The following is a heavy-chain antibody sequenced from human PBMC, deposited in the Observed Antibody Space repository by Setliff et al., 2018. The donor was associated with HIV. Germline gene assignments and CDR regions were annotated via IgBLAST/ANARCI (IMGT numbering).Heavy chain of an antibody. CDR2: IDHSGST. CDR1: GGSFSGYY. D-gene: IGHD2-2*01. J-gene: IGHJ4*02. Sequence: PSETLFLTCAVYGGSFSGYYWSWIRQAPGKGLEWIGEIDHSGSTNYNPSLKSRVTISVDTSKNHLSLRLTSVTAADTALYYCAKYGPNCRSITCDEGYYFDSWGQGALVTVSS. CDR3: AKYGPNCRSITCDEGYYFDS. V-gene: IGHV4-34*01.